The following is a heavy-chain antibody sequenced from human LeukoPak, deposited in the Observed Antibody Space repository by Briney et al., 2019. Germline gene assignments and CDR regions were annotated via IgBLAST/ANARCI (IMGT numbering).Heavy chain of an antibody. Sequence: PGGSLRLSCAASGFTFSSYGMHWVRQAPGKGLEWVAVIWYDGSNKYYADSVKGRFTISRDNFKNTLYLQMNSLRAEDTAVYYCARDGGVVVPAAIGPGDYYYYGMDVWGQGTTVTVSS. CDR1: GFTFSSYG. CDR2: IWYDGSNK. D-gene: IGHD2-2*02. V-gene: IGHV3-33*01. J-gene: IGHJ6*02. CDR3: ARDGGVVVPAAIGPGDYYYYGMDV.